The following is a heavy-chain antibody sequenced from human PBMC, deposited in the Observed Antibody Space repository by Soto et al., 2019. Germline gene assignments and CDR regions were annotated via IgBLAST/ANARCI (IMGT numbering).Heavy chain of an antibody. Sequence: TLSLTCAISGDSVPSNSAAWNWIRQSPSRGLEWLGRTYYRSKWYNDYAVSVKSRITINPDTSKNQFALQLNSVTPEDTAVYYCARDIGSIAARPDGVRGAFDIWGQGTMVTVSS. CDR2: TYYRSKWYN. CDR3: ARDIGSIAARPDGVRGAFDI. J-gene: IGHJ3*02. CDR1: GDSVPSNSAA. D-gene: IGHD6-6*01. V-gene: IGHV6-1*01.